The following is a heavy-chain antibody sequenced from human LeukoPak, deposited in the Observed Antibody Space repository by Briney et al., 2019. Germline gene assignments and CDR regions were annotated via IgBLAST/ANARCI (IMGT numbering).Heavy chain of an antibody. CDR3: ARVRLIPGIAAAGTISWFDP. D-gene: IGHD6-13*01. CDR2: IYYSGST. J-gene: IGHJ5*02. CDR1: GGSISSYS. V-gene: IGHV4-59*01. Sequence: SETLSLTCTVSGGSISSYSWSWIRQPPGKGLEWIGYIYYSGSTNYNPSLKSRVTISVDTSKNQFSLKLSSVTAADTAVYYCARVRLIPGIAAAGTISWFDPWGQGTLVTVSS.